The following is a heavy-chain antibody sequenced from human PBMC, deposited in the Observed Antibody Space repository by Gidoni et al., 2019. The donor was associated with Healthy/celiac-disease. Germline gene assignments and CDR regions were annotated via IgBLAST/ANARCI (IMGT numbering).Heavy chain of an antibody. D-gene: IGHD3-9*01. CDR3: ARDLSGFDY. J-gene: IGHJ4*02. CDR2: IYYSGST. CDR1: GGSISSYY. Sequence: QVQLQESGPGLVKPSETLSLTCTVSGGSISSYYWSWIRQPPGKGLEWIGYIYYSGSTNYNPSLKSRVTISVDTSKNQFSLKRSSVTAADTAVYYCARDLSGFDYWGQGTLVTVSS. V-gene: IGHV4-59*12.